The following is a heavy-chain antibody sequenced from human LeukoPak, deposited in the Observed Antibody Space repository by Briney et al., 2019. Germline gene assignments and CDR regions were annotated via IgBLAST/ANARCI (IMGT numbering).Heavy chain of an antibody. CDR3: ARENDILTGYYMADY. Sequence: GASVKVSCKASGYTFTSYYMHWVRQAPGQGLEWMGIINPSGGSTSYAQKFQGRVTMTTDTSTSTAYMELRSLRSDDTAVYYCARENDILTGYYMADYWGQGTLVTVSS. J-gene: IGHJ4*02. CDR1: GYTFTSYY. CDR2: INPSGGST. D-gene: IGHD3-9*01. V-gene: IGHV1-46*01.